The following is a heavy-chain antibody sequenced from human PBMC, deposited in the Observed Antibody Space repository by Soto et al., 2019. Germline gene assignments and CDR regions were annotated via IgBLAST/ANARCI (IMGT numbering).Heavy chain of an antibody. D-gene: IGHD3-3*01. CDR2: IYYSGST. CDR1: GDSISSYY. V-gene: IGHV4-59*08. J-gene: IGHJ5*02. Sequence: SETLSLTCTVSGDSISSYYWSWIRQPPGKGLEWIGYIYYSGSTDYNPSLKSRVTISVDTSKNQFSLKLSSVTAADTAVYYCARQPYYDFWSGSNWFDPWGQGTLVTVSS. CDR3: ARQPYYDFWSGSNWFDP.